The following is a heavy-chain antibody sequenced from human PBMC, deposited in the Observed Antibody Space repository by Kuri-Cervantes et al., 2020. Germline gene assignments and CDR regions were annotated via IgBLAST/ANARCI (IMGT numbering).Heavy chain of an antibody. D-gene: IGHD1-26*01. Sequence: SETLSLTCAVSGYSISSGYYWSWIRQPPGKGLEWIGYIYYSGGTNYNPSLESRVTISVDTSKNQFSLKLSSVTAADTAVYYCASSTGSGTFDYWGQGTLVTVSS. CDR1: GYSISSGYY. V-gene: IGHV4-61*01. CDR2: IYYSGGT. J-gene: IGHJ4*02. CDR3: ASSTGSGTFDY.